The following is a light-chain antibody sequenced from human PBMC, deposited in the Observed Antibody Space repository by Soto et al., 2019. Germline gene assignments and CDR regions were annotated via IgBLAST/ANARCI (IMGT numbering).Light chain of an antibody. CDR1: QGVSRI. J-gene: IGKJ4*01. Sequence: IVMTQSPSTLSVSPGEGATLSCRASQGVSRILAWYQQKPGQAPRLLIYGASTRATGIPARFSGSGSGTEFTLAISSLQSEDFAVYYCQQYDAWPLTFGGGTKVDIK. CDR3: QQYDAWPLT. V-gene: IGKV3-15*01. CDR2: GAS.